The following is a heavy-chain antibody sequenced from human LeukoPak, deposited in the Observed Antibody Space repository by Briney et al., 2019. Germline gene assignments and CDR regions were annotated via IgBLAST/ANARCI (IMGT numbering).Heavy chain of an antibody. D-gene: IGHD4-17*01. Sequence: SETLSLTCTVSGGSISSYYWSWIRQPPGKGLEWIGYIYYSGSTNYNPSLKSRNTISVDTSKNQFSLELSSVTAADTAVYYCARGDYGDPHNPYYFDYWGQGTLVTVSS. CDR2: IYYSGST. CDR1: GGSISSYY. V-gene: IGHV4-59*01. CDR3: ARGDYGDPHNPYYFDY. J-gene: IGHJ4*02.